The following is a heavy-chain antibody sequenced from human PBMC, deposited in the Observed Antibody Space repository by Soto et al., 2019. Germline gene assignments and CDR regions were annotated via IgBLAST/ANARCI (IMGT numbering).Heavy chain of an antibody. CDR1: GFTFSSNG. V-gene: IGHV3-33*06. J-gene: IGHJ4*02. D-gene: IGHD6-19*01. Sequence: GGSLRLSCAASGFTFSSNGMHWVRQAPGKGLEWVAVIWYDGSNKYYADSVKGRFTISRDNSKDTLYLQMNSLRVDDTAVYYCGKERRGSGWSVCNFWGQGSLVTVSS. CDR2: IWYDGSNK. CDR3: GKERRGSGWSVCNF.